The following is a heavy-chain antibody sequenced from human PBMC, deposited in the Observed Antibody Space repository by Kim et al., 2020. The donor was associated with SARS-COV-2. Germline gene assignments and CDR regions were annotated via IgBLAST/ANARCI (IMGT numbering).Heavy chain of an antibody. V-gene: IGHV3-23*01. J-gene: IGHJ4*02. CDR3: AKTPYSSSYYYFDY. D-gene: IGHD6-13*01. Sequence: AVPVKGRFTISRDNSKNTLSLQMNSLRDEDTGVYYCAKTPYSSSYYYFDYWGQGTLVTVSS.